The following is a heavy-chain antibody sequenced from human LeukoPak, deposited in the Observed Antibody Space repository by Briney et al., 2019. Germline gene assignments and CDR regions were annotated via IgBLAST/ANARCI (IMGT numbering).Heavy chain of an antibody. Sequence: PGGSLRLSCAASGFTFSSYSMNWVRQAPGKGLEWVSYISSSSSTIYYADSVKGRFTISRDNAKNSLYLQMNSLRAEDTAVYYCARAYCSSTSCWDFDYWGQGTLVTVSS. V-gene: IGHV3-48*01. D-gene: IGHD2-2*01. CDR2: ISSSSSTI. J-gene: IGHJ4*02. CDR3: ARAYCSSTSCWDFDY. CDR1: GFTFSSYS.